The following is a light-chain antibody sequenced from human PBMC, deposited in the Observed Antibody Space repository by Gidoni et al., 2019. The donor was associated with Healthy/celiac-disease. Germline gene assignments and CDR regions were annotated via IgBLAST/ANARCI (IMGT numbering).Light chain of an antibody. CDR2: GAS. Sequence: IVLTQSPGTLSLSPGERATLSCRASQSVSSSYLAWYQQKPGQAPRLLIYGASRRATGIPDRFSGSGSGTDFTLTISRLEPEDFAVYYCQQYGSSPRYTFXQXTKLEIK. CDR3: QQYGSSPRYT. V-gene: IGKV3-20*01. J-gene: IGKJ2*01. CDR1: QSVSSSY.